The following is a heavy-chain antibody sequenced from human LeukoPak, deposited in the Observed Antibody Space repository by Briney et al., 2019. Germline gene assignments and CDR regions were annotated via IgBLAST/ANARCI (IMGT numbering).Heavy chain of an antibody. V-gene: IGHV3-33*01. D-gene: IGHD4-23*01. Sequence: GGSLILSCAASGFTFSSHVMHWVRQAPGKGLEWVALIWFNGNIQLYGEYAKGRFTISRDNSNSRMYLQMNSLRVEDTAVYYCAREGLEGELRDSPHGGHDYWGPGTLVTVSS. J-gene: IGHJ4*02. CDR2: IWFNGNIQ. CDR1: GFTFSSHV. CDR3: AREGLEGELRDSPHGGHDY.